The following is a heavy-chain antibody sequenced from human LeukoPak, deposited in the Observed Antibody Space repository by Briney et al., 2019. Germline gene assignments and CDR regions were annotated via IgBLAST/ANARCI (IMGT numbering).Heavy chain of an antibody. CDR2: IYTSGST. J-gene: IGHJ6*03. Sequence: SETLSLTCTVSGGSISSGSYYWSWIRQPAGKGLEWIGRIYTSGSTNYNPSLKSRVTISVDTSKNQFSLKLSSVTAADTAVYYCARESRLLWFGELLSSRYYYMDVWGKGTTVTISS. D-gene: IGHD3-10*01. CDR3: ARESRLLWFGELLSSRYYYMDV. CDR1: GGSISSGSYY. V-gene: IGHV4-61*02.